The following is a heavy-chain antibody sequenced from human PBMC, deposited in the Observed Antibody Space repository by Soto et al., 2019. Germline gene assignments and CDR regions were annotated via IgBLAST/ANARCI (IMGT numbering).Heavy chain of an antibody. CDR2: IRGSGGST. J-gene: IGHJ4*02. CDR1: GFTFSSYA. CDR3: AKHYDILTGSRIPYFDY. V-gene: IGHV3-23*01. D-gene: IGHD3-9*01. Sequence: GGSLRLSCAASGFTFSSYAMSWVRQAPGKGLEWVSAIRGSGGSTYYADSVKGRFTISRDNSKNTLYLQMNSLRAEDTAVYYCAKHYDILTGSRIPYFDYWGQGTLVTVSA.